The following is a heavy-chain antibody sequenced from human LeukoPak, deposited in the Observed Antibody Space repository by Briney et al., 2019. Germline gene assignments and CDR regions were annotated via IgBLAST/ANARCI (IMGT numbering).Heavy chain of an antibody. Sequence: SETLSLTCAVYGGSFSGYYWSWIRQPPGKGLEWIGEINHSGSTNYNPSLKSRVTISVDTSKNQFSLKLSSVTAADTAVYYCARGKGVEIGYYYGMDVWGQGTTVTVSS. V-gene: IGHV4-34*01. CDR2: INHSGST. D-gene: IGHD2-21*01. CDR1: GGSFSGYY. CDR3: ARGKGVEIGYYYGMDV. J-gene: IGHJ6*02.